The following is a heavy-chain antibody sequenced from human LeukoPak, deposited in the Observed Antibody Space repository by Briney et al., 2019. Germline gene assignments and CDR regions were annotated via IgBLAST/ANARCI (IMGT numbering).Heavy chain of an antibody. CDR3: ARNAATFRYYYYMDV. V-gene: IGHV5-51*01. J-gene: IGHJ6*03. Sequence: GESLKISCKGSGYSFASYWIGRVRQMPGKGLEWMGIIYPGDSDTRYSPSFQGQVTISADKSISTAYLQWNSLKASDTAMYYCARNAATFRYYYYMDVWGKGTTVTVSS. CDR1: GYSFASYW. D-gene: IGHD2/OR15-2a*01. CDR2: IYPGDSDT.